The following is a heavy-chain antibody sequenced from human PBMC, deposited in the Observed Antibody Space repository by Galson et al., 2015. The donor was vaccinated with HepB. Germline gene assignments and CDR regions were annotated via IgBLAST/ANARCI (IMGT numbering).Heavy chain of an antibody. D-gene: IGHD3-9*01. Sequence: SVKVSCKASGGTFSSYAISWVRQAPGQGLEWMGGIIPIFGIANYAQKFQGRVTITADKSTSTAYMELSSLRSEDTAVYYCARDPSGGAGYSSWFDPWGQGTLVTVSS. V-gene: IGHV1-69*10. CDR2: IIPIFGIA. J-gene: IGHJ5*02. CDR3: ARDPSGGAGYSSWFDP. CDR1: GGTFSSYA.